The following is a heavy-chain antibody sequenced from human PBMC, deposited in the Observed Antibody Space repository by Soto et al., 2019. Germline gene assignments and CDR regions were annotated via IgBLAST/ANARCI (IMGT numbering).Heavy chain of an antibody. V-gene: IGHV4-30-4*01. D-gene: IGHD6-6*01. CDR1: GGSISSGDYY. CDR2: IYHSGST. J-gene: IGHJ5*02. CDR3: ARGRPDGARLDP. Sequence: QVQLQESGPGLVKPSQTLSLTCTVSGGSISSGDYYWSWIRQPPRKGLEWIGYIYHSGSTYYNPSLKSRVTISVDTSKNPCSLKLSSVTAADTAVYYCARGRPDGARLDPWGQGTLVTVSS.